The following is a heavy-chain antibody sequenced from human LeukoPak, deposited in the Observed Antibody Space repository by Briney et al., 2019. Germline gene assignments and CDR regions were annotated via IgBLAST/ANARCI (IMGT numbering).Heavy chain of an antibody. CDR3: AARSGRYCSGGSCYRSDYYGMDV. V-gene: IGHV3-23*01. CDR2: TSGSGGST. CDR1: GFTFSSYA. J-gene: IGHJ6*02. Sequence: GGSLRLSCAASGFTFSSYAMSWVRQAPGKGLEWVSATSGSGGSTYYADSVKGRFTISRDNSKNTLYLQMNSLRAEDTAVYYCAARSGRYCSGGSCYRSDYYGMDVWGQGTTITVSS. D-gene: IGHD2-15*01.